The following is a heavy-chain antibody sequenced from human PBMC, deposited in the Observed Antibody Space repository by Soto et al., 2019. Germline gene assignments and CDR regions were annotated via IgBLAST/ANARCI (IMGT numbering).Heavy chain of an antibody. D-gene: IGHD6-19*01. Sequence: ASVKVSCKASGYTFTSYGISWVRQAPGQGLEWMGWISAYNGNTNYAQKLQGRVTMTTDTSTSTAYMELRSLRSDDTAVYYCARDLRGDIAVADYYGMDVWGQGTTVTVSS. CDR2: ISAYNGNT. V-gene: IGHV1-18*01. CDR3: ARDLRGDIAVADYYGMDV. CDR1: GYTFTSYG. J-gene: IGHJ6*02.